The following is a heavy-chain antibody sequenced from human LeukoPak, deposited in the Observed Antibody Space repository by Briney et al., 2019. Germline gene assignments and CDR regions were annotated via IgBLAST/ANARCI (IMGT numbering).Heavy chain of an antibody. CDR1: GASVPIASHY. CDR3: TRHHDYGDKIDY. V-gene: IGHV4-39*01. D-gene: IGHD4-23*01. CDR2: IHYSGST. Sequence: SETLSLTCTVSGASVPIASHYWAWIRQPPGKGLEWIGRIHYSGSTYYSPSLKSRLTISGDTYKSQFSLKLTFVTAADTAVYYCTRHHDYGDKIDYWGQGTLVTVSS. J-gene: IGHJ4*02.